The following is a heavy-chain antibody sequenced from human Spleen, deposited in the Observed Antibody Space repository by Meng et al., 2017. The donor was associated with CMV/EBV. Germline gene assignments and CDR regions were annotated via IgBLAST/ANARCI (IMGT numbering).Heavy chain of an antibody. CDR1: GYTLTSYD. CDR3: ASNYGSGSFVNY. Sequence: ASVKVSYKASGYTLTSYDINWVRQATGQGLEWMGWMNPNSGNTGYAQKFQGRVTMTRNISISTAYMELSSLRSEDTAVYYCASNYGSGSFVNYWGQGTLVTVSS. D-gene: IGHD3-10*01. V-gene: IGHV1-8*01. J-gene: IGHJ4*02. CDR2: MNPNSGNT.